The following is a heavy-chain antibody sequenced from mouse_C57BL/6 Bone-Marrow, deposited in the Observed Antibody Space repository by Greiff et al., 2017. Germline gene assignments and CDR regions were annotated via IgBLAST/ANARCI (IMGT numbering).Heavy chain of an antibody. J-gene: IGHJ2*01. CDR3: ARFASYYGSYFDY. CDR2: IHPNSGST. CDR1: GYTFTSYW. V-gene: IGHV1-64*01. Sequence: VQLQQPGAELVKPGASVKLSCKASGYTFTSYWMHWVKQRPGQGLEWIGMIHPNSGSTNYNEKFKSKATLTVDKSSSTAYMQLSSLTSEDSAVYYDARFASYYGSYFDYWGQGTTLTVSS. D-gene: IGHD1-1*01.